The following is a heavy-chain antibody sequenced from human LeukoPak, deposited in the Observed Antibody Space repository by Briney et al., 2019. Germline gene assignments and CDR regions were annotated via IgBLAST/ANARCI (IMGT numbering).Heavy chain of an antibody. CDR1: GGTFSSYA. V-gene: IGHV1-69*05. D-gene: IGHD5-18*01. CDR2: IIPIFGTA. CDR3: AAGAVDTSGDEWFDP. Sequence: SVKVSCKASGGTFSSYAISWVRQAPGQGLEWMGGIIPIFGTANYAQKFQGRVTITTDESTSTAYMELSSLRSEDTAVYYCAAGAVDTSGDEWFDPWGQGTLVTVSS. J-gene: IGHJ5*02.